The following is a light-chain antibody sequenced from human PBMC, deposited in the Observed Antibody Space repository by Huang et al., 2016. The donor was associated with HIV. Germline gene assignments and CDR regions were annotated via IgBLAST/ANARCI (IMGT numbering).Light chain of an antibody. CDR3: QQYVSSPT. J-gene: IGKJ2*01. CDR2: GGS. CDR1: QSLTTDY. Sequence: EIVLTQSPGTLSLSPGDRATLSCRASQSLTTDYLAWYLQRPGQAPRLLIYGGSIRATGIPDRFSGSGSGTDFTLTISRVEPEDFAVYFCQQYVSSPTFGQGTKLEIK. V-gene: IGKV3-20*01.